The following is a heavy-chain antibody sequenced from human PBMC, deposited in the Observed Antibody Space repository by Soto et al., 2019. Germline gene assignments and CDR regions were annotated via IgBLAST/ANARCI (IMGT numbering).Heavy chain of an antibody. Sequence: ASVKVSCKASGYTFTGYYMHWVRQAPGQGLEWMGWINPNSGGTNYAQKFQGRVTMTRDTSISTAYMELSRLRSDDTAVYYCARGGVRTYYDFWSGPPTDGGMDVWGQGTTVTVPS. D-gene: IGHD3-3*01. V-gene: IGHV1-2*02. CDR1: GYTFTGYY. CDR2: INPNSGGT. J-gene: IGHJ6*02. CDR3: ARGGVRTYYDFWSGPPTDGGMDV.